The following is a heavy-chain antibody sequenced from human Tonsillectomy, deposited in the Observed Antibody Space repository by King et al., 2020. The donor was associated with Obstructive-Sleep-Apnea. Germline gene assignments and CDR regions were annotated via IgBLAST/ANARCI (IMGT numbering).Heavy chain of an antibody. CDR1: GGSIRSNY. D-gene: IGHD3-22*01. V-gene: IGHV4-59*08. CDR2: IYYSGST. CDR3: ARHDYSSGYFGVFDY. J-gene: IGHJ4*02. Sequence: QLQESGPGLVKPSETLSLTCTVSGGSIRSNYWSWIRQPPGKGLEYIGYIYYSGSTNYNPSLKSRVTISVDTSKNQFSLKLSSVTAADAAVYYCARHDYSSGYFGVFDYWGQGTLVTVSS.